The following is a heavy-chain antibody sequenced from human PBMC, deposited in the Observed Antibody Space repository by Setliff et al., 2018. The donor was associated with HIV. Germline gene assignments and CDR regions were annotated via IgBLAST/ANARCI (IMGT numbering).Heavy chain of an antibody. CDR3: AKEVATTYYYRYMDV. V-gene: IGHV1-69*06. Sequence: ASVKVSCKASGGTFSDSAINWVRQAPGQGLEWMGRIIPVFGTANYAPKFPDRVTITADKSTSAAYLELSSLRSDDTAVYYCAKEVATTYYYRYMDVWGTG. CDR1: GGTFSDSA. D-gene: IGHD5-12*01. J-gene: IGHJ6*03. CDR2: IIPVFGTA.